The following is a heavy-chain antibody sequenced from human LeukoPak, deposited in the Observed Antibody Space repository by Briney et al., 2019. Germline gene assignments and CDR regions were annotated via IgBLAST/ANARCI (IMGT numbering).Heavy chain of an antibody. V-gene: IGHV3-30*04. CDR2: ISYNGSNK. Sequence: GGSLRLSCAASGFTFSSYAMHWVRQAPGKGPEWVAVISYNGSNKYYADSVKGRFTISRDNSKNTLYLQMNSLRAEDTAVYYCARDFHDRYDYWGQGTLVTVSS. CDR1: GFTFSSYA. J-gene: IGHJ4*02. CDR3: ARDFHDRYDY. D-gene: IGHD3-3*01.